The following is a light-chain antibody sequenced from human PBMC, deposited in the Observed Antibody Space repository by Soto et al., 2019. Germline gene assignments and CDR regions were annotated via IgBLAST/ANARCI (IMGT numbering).Light chain of an antibody. CDR1: SSDVGGYDY. CDR3: SSYTGGNPSYV. J-gene: IGLJ1*01. CDR2: GVT. Sequence: QSALTQPPSASGSPGQSVTISCTGTSSDVGGYDYVSWYQQHPGKAPKLMIYGVTIRPSGVSDRFSGSKSGNTASLTVSGLQAEDEADYYCSSYTGGNPSYVFGTGTKV. V-gene: IGLV2-8*01.